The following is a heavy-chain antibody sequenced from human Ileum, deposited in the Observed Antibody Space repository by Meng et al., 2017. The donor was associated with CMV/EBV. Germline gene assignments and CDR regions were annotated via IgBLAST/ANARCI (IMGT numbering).Heavy chain of an antibody. V-gene: IGHV6-1*01. D-gene: IGHD2-15*01. CDR3: AREFGCKVVVADPFDY. CDR2: TYYRSKWYN. CDR1: WDRFSSTRSA. J-gene: IGHJ4*02. Sequence: SGPGLVQPSHTLSAPCASDWDRFSSTRSALNWIRQSPSIGLEWLGRTYYRSKWYNDYAVSVKSRITINPDTSKNQFSLQLNSVTPEDTVVYYCAREFGCKVVVADPFDYWGQGTLVTVSS.